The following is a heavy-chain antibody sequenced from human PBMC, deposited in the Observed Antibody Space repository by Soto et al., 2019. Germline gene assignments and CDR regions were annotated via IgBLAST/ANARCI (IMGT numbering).Heavy chain of an antibody. CDR2: INSDGSST. J-gene: IGHJ2*01. D-gene: IGHD1-26*01. Sequence: EVQLVESGGGLVQPGGSLRLSCAASGFTFSSYWMHWVRQAPGKGPVWVSRINSDGSSTSYADSVKGRFTISRDNAKNTLYLQTNSLRAEDTAVYYCARGGSLNWYFDLWGRVTLVTVSS. CDR1: GFTFSSYW. V-gene: IGHV3-74*01. CDR3: ARGGSLNWYFDL.